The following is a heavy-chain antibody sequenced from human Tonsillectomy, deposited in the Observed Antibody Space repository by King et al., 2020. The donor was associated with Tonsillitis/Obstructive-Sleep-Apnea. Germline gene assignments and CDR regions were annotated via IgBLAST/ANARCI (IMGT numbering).Heavy chain of an antibody. D-gene: IGHD3-16*01. CDR3: ARERRIMITFGYQDAFDI. V-gene: IGHV3-30*01. J-gene: IGHJ3*02. CDR2: ISYDGSNK. Sequence: VQLVESGGGVVQPGGSLRLSCAASGFTFSSYSMHWVRQAPGKGLEWVAVISYDGSNKYYADYVKGRFTISRDNSKSTLYLQVNSLRAEDTAVYYCARERRIMITFGYQDAFDIWGQGTMVTVSS. CDR1: GFTFSSYS.